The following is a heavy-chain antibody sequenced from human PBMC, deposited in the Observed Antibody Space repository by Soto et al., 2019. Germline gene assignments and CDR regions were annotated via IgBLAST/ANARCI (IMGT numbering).Heavy chain of an antibody. CDR3: ARGVKYGAYSRWFDP. D-gene: IGHD4-17*01. J-gene: IGHJ5*02. CDR2: MNPNSGNT. Sequence: QVQLVQSGAEVKKPGASVKVSCKASGYTFTSYDINWVRQATGQGLEYLGWMNPNSGNTGYVQKFQGRVTMTRDTSXXTAYEEMSSLRSEDTAVYFCARGVKYGAYSRWFDPWGQGTLVTVSS. V-gene: IGHV1-8*01. CDR1: GYTFTSYD.